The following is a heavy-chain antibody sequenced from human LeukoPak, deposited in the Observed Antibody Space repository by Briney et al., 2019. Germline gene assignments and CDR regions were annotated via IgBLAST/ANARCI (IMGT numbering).Heavy chain of an antibody. CDR1: GFTFSTYA. V-gene: IGHV3-23*01. D-gene: IGHD3-22*01. J-gene: IGHJ4*02. Sequence: PGGSLRLSCAASGFTFSTYAMSWVRQAPGKGLEWVSAISGSGGSTYYADSVKGWFTISRDNSKNTLYLQMNSLRAEDTAVYYCAKGLSDAMIVVVITSWGRGTLVTVSS. CDR2: ISGSGGST. CDR3: AKGLSDAMIVVVITS.